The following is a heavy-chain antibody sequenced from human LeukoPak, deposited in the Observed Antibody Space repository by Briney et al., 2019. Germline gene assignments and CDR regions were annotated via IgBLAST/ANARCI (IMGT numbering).Heavy chain of an antibody. V-gene: IGHV4-59*11. D-gene: IGHD1-26*01. J-gene: IGHJ5*01. CDR3: ARSVPRRVGATSISQFDS. CDR2: IYYSGNT. CDR1: GGSISFHY. Sequence: KPSETLSLTCTVSGGSISFHYWSWIRQSPWKGLEWIGYIYYSGNTNYNPSLKSRVTISLDTSKNQFSLNLSSVTAADTAVYYCARSVPRRVGATSISQFDSWGQGALVTVSS.